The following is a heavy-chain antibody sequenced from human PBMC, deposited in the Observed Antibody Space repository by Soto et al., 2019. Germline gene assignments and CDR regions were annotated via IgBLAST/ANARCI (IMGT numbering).Heavy chain of an antibody. Sequence: QLQLQESGPGLVKPSETLSLTCTVSGGSISSSSYYWGWIRQPPGKGLAWIGSIYYSGSTYYNPSLKSRVSTAVDVSKHQFPRKLRSVTAAYTAVYYCARRGRDGAPHRFDACDIWGQGTMVTVSS. CDR3: ARRGRDGAPHRFDACDI. V-gene: IGHV4-39*01. CDR2: IYYSGST. CDR1: GGSISSSSYY. J-gene: IGHJ3*02. D-gene: IGHD4-17*01.